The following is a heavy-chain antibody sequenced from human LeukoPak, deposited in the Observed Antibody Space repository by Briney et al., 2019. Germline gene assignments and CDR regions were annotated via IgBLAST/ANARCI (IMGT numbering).Heavy chain of an antibody. CDR2: ISSSSSAI. CDR3: ASGLLAYCGGDRF. CDR1: GFTFSYYS. J-gene: IGHJ3*01. D-gene: IGHD2-21*02. Sequence: GGSLRLSCAASGFTFSYYSKNWVRQAPGKGLEWVSYISSSSSAIYYADSVKGRFTISRDNAKNSLYLQMNSLRAEDTAVYYCASGLLAYCGGDRFWGQGTMVTVSS. V-gene: IGHV3-48*01.